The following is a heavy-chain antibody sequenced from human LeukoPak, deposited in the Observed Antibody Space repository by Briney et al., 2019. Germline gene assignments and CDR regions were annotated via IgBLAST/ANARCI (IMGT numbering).Heavy chain of an antibody. J-gene: IGHJ6*02. V-gene: IGHV1-18*01. CDR3: ARFFASGWWSYYYGMDV. D-gene: IGHD6-19*01. CDR1: GYTFTSYG. CDR2: ISAYSGNT. Sequence: GASVNVSCKASGYTFTSYGISWVRQAPGQGLEWMGWISAYSGNTNYAQKLQGRVTMTTDTSTSTAYMELRSLRSDDTAVYYCARFFASGWWSYYYGMDVWGQGTTVTVSS.